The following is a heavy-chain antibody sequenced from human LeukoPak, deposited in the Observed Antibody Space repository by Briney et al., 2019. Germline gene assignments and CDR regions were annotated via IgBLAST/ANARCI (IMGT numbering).Heavy chain of an antibody. D-gene: IGHD6-6*01. Sequence: SETLSLTCTVSGGSNSTYYWNWIRQPPGKGLEWIGYIYHSGSTNYNPSLQSRVTISVDTSKNQFSLNLNSVTAADTAVYYCARGGAARLHFQNWGPGTLVTVSS. CDR2: IYHSGST. CDR1: GGSNSTYY. J-gene: IGHJ1*01. V-gene: IGHV4-59*01. CDR3: ARGGAARLHFQN.